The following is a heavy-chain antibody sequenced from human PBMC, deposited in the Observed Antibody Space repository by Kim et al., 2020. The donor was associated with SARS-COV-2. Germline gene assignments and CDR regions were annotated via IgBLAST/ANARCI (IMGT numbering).Heavy chain of an antibody. CDR3: ARVGFYSGSLDY. J-gene: IGHJ4*02. D-gene: IGHD1-26*01. CDR2: IYYSGST. V-gene: IGHV4-59*13. CDR1: GGSISSYY. Sequence: SETLSLTCTVSGGSISSYYWSWIRQPPGKGLEWIGYIYYSGSTNYNPSLKSRVTISVDTSKNQFSLKLSSVTAADTTVYYCARVGFYSGSLDYWGQGTLVTVSS.